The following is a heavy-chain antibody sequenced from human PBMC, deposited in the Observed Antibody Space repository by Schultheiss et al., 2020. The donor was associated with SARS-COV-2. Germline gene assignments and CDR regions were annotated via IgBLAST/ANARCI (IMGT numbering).Heavy chain of an antibody. V-gene: IGHV6-1*01. CDR2: TYYGSKWYT. CDR1: GDSVSSDSGA. Sequence: SETLSLTCAISGDSVSSDSGAWNWIRQSPSRGLEWLGRTYYGSKWYTDYAVSVRSRITINPDTSKNQFSLQLNSVTPEDTAVYYCARGGSRFDYWGQGTLVTVSS. CDR3: ARGGSRFDY. J-gene: IGHJ4*02. D-gene: IGHD6-13*01.